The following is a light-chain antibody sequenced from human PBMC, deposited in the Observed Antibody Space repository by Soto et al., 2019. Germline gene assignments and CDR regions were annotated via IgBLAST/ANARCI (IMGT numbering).Light chain of an antibody. V-gene: IGKV4-1*01. CDR3: QQYYTTPWT. CDR2: WAS. CDR1: QSVLYSSNNKNY. Sequence: DIVITQSPDSRAVSLGERATIDRKSSQSVLYSSNNKNYLASYQQKPGQPPKALIYWASTRESGVPDRFSGSGSGTDFTLTISSLQAEDVAVYYCQQYYTTPWTFGQGTKVDIK. J-gene: IGKJ1*01.